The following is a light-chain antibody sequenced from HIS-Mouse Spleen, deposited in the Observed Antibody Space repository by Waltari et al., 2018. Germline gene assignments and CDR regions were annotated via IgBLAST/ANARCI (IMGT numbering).Light chain of an antibody. Sequence: SYELTQPPSVSVPPGQTARITCSGDALPKKYSYWYQQKSGQAPVLVNYEDSKRPSGIPERFSGSSSGTMATLTISGAQVEDEADYYCYSTDSSGNHRVFGGGTKLTVL. CDR3: YSTDSSGNHRV. CDR1: ALPKKY. J-gene: IGLJ2*01. CDR2: EDS. V-gene: IGLV3-10*01.